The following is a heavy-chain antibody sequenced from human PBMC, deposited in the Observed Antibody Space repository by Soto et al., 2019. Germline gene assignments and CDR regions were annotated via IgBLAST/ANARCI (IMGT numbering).Heavy chain of an antibody. CDR1: DDSIRTHY. Sequence: QVQLQESGPGLVKPSETLSLTCSVSDDSIRTHYWTWIRQAPGKGLEWIGYIYFTGSTHSGSTRYNPSPKSRVSMALDTSKYQVSLKLSSVTAADTAVYYCAKYVDTTSETDDFDIWGQGTMVTVSS. CDR2: IYFTGST. V-gene: IGHV4-59*11. J-gene: IGHJ3*02. D-gene: IGHD5-18*01. CDR3: AKYVDTTSETDDFDI.